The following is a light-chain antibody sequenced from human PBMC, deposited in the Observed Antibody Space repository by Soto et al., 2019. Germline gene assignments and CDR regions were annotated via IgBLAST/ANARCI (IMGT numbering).Light chain of an antibody. V-gene: IGKV3-15*01. Sequence: EIVMTQSPATLSVSPGERVTRSCRASQSVSRSFAWYQQKPGQAPRLLIYGASTRATGIPARFSGSGSGTEFTLTISSLQSEDFAVYYCQQYNNWPPFTFGPGTKVDIK. J-gene: IGKJ3*01. CDR2: GAS. CDR1: QSVSRS. CDR3: QQYNNWPPFT.